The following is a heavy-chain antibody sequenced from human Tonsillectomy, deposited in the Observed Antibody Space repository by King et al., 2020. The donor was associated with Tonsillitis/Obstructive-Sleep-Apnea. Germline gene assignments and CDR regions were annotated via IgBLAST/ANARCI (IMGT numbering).Heavy chain of an antibody. V-gene: IGHV5-10-1*01. CDR3: ARGGILSAGAPDF. J-gene: IGHJ4*02. CDR2: IVPSDSYT. CDR1: GYSFTSYG. Sequence: VQLVQFGVEVKKPGESLRLSCKASGYSFTSYGIRWVRQMPGKGLEWMGRIVPSDSYTTDSPSFQGHVTISADKSTSTAYLQWSSLKASDTAMYYCARGGILSAGAPDFWGQGTLAT. D-gene: IGHD6-13*01.